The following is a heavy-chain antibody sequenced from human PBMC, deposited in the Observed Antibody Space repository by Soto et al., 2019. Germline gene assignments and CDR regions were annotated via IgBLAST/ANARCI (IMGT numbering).Heavy chain of an antibody. CDR2: ISGSGGTT. V-gene: IGHV3-23*01. J-gene: IGHJ6*03. CDR1: GFTFNNYA. Sequence: GGSLRLSCAASGFTFNNYAMRWVRQAPGKGLEWVSGISGSGGTTYYSDSVRGRFTISRDNSKNTLYLQMNSLRAEDTAVYYCAAAPGESCSGGRCSHYYYYMDVWGKGTTVTVSS. D-gene: IGHD2-15*01. CDR3: AAAPGESCSGGRCSHYYYYMDV.